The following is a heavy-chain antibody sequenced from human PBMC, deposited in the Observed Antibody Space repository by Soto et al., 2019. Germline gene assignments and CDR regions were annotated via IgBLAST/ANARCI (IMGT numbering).Heavy chain of an antibody. D-gene: IGHD2-21*01. CDR2: INGGNGGT. CDR3: ARGYVMLVAITTTRIDH. J-gene: IGHJ4*02. CDR1: GFTFTKHA. Sequence: EVQLLESGGGLVQPGGSLRLSCAASGFTFTKHAMTWVRQAPGKGLEWISTINGGNGGTYYTDSVKGRFTISRDNFKSTLYLQMDSLRSEDTAIYYFARGYVMLVAITTTRIDHWGQGTLVTVSS. V-gene: IGHV3-23*01.